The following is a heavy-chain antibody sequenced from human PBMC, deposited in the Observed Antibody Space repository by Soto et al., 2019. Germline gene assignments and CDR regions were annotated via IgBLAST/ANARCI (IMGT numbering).Heavy chain of an antibody. J-gene: IGHJ4*02. CDR3: ATSPLVRDYFDY. CDR1: GYTLTELS. D-gene: IGHD6-6*01. Sequence: ASVKVSCKVSGYTLTELSMHWVRQAPGKGLEWMGGFDPEDGETIYAQKFQGRVTMTEDTSTDTAYMELSSLRSEDTAVYYCATSPLVRDYFDYWGQGTLVAVSS. V-gene: IGHV1-24*01. CDR2: FDPEDGET.